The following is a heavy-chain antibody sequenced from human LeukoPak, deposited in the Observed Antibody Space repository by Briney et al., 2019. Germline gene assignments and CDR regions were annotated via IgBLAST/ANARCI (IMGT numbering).Heavy chain of an antibody. CDR2: INHSGST. J-gene: IGHJ3*02. CDR3: ARRPAAAGTFRAFDI. CDR1: GGSISSYY. Sequence: SETLSLTCTVSGGSISSYYWSWIRQPPGKGLEWIGEINHSGSTNYNPSLKSRVTISVDTSKNQFSLKLSSVTAADTAVYYCARRPAAAGTFRAFDIWGQGTMVTVSS. V-gene: IGHV4-34*01. D-gene: IGHD6-13*01.